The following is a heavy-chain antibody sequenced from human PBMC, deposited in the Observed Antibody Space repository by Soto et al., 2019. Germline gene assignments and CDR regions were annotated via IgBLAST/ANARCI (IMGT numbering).Heavy chain of an antibody. CDR2: INPSGGST. J-gene: IGHJ4*02. CDR1: GYTFTSYY. V-gene: IGHV1-46*01. D-gene: IGHD2-15*01. CDR3: ARASTVVGDFDY. Sequence: QVQLVQSGAEVKKPGASVKVSCKASGYTFTSYYMHWVRQVPGQGLEWMGIINPSGGSTSYAQKFQGRVTMTRDTSTSTVYMELSSLRSEDTAVYYCARASTVVGDFDYWGQGTLVTVSS.